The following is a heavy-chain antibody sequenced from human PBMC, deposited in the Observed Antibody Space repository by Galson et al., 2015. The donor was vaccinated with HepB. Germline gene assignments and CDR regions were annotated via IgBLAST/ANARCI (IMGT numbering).Heavy chain of an antibody. D-gene: IGHD3-10*01. V-gene: IGHV1-69*13. CDR2: IIPIFGTA. CDR1: GGTFSSYA. CDR3: ARGNGFGELNRFDP. Sequence: SVKVSCKASGGTFSSYAISWVRQAPGQGLEWMGGIIPIFGTANYAQKFQGRVTITADASTSTAYMELSSLSSEDTAVYYCARGNGFGELNRFDPWGQGTLVTVSS. J-gene: IGHJ5*02.